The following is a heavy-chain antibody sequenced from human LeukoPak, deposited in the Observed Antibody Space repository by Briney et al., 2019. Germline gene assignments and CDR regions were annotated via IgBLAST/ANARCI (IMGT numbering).Heavy chain of an antibody. Sequence: GGSLRLSCEGSGFTVSSNSMSWVRQAPGKGLEWVSIIYSGGSTYYADSVKGRFTISRDNSKSTLYLQMNSLRVDDTAVYYCARGGGNIVWYWGQGTLVTVSS. CDR1: GFTVSSNS. D-gene: IGHD5/OR15-5a*01. CDR2: IYSGGST. J-gene: IGHJ4*02. CDR3: ARGGGNIVWY. V-gene: IGHV3-66*01.